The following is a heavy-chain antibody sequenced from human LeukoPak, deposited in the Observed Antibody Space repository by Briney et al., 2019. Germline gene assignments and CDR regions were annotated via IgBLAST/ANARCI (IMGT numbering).Heavy chain of an antibody. CDR1: GLTFSSYW. CDR3: ARAGYSSSWYGL. J-gene: IGHJ5*02. CDR2: INSDGSST. D-gene: IGHD6-13*01. V-gene: IGHV3-74*01. Sequence: GSLRLSCAASGLTFSSYWMHWVRQAPGKGLVWVSRINSDGSSTSYADSVKGRFTISRDNAKNTLYLQMNSLRAEDTAVYYCARAGYSSSWYGLWGQGTLVTVSS.